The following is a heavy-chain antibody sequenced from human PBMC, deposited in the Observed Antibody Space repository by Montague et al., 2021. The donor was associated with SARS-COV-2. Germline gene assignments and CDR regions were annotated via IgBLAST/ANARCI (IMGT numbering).Heavy chain of an antibody. Sequence: SLRLSCAASGFTFTTYVYHWFRQAPGGGLEWVALFPSDGGHTQYADSVRGRFTIYRDTSISTLYLQMDSLRPDDTAVCFCAREIGTSGWAGFFDFRGRGTLVTVSP. V-gene: IGHV3-30-3*01. J-gene: IGHJ4*02. CDR3: AREIGTSGWAGFFDF. CDR2: FPSDGGHT. CDR1: GFTFTTYV. D-gene: IGHD6-19*01.